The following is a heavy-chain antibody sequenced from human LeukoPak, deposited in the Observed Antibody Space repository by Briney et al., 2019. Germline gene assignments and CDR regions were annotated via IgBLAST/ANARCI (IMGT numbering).Heavy chain of an antibody. CDR2: ISGNAIST. D-gene: IGHD2-2*01. J-gene: IGHJ4*02. V-gene: IGHV3-23*01. CDR1: GFTFSSYA. CDR3: ATPVVPAATTACDY. Sequence: GGSLRLSCAASGFTFSSYAMSWVRQAPGKGLEWVSAISGNAISTYYADSVKGRFTISRYNAKNSLYLQMNSLRAEDTAVYYCATPVVPAATTACDYWGQGTLVTVSS.